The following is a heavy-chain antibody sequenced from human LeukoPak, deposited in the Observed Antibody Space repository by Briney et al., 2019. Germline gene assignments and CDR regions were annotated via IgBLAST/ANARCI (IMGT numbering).Heavy chain of an antibody. CDR3: SRENIAAPLFDY. CDR2: IYASGTT. Sequence: SETLSLTCAVSGASISSNYWSWIRQPAGKGLEWLGRIYASGTTNYNPALTSRVTLSVDKSKNHFSLNLSSVTAADTAVYFCSRENIAAPLFDYWGQGTLVTVSS. V-gene: IGHV4-4*07. CDR1: GASISSNY. D-gene: IGHD6-13*01. J-gene: IGHJ4*02.